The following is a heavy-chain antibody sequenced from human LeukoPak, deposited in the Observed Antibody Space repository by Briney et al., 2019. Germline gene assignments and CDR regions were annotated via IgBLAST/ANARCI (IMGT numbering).Heavy chain of an antibody. CDR1: GFTFSGYY. J-gene: IGHJ6*02. CDR3: ARENYYDSSGYYPLYYYYYGMDV. D-gene: IGHD3-22*01. Sequence: GGSLRLSCAASGFTFSGYYMSWIRQAPGKGLEWVSYISSSSSTIYYADSVKGRFTISRDNAKNSLYLQMNSLRAEDTAVYYCARENYYDSSGYYPLYYYYYGMDVWGQGTTVTVSS. CDR2: ISSSSSTI. V-gene: IGHV3-11*01.